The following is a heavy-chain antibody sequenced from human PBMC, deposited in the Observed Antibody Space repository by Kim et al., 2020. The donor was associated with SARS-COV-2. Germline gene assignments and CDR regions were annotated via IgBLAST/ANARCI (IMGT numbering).Heavy chain of an antibody. CDR3: ARDPLIVPAAIWGGGYYGMDV. Sequence: SETLSLTCTVSGGSISSGSYYWGWIRQPPGKGLEWIGSIYYSGSTYYNPSLKSRVTISVDTSKNQFSLKLSSVTAADTAVYYCARDPLIVPAAIWGGGYYGMDVWGQGTTVTVSS. D-gene: IGHD2-2*01. J-gene: IGHJ6*02. CDR1: GGSISSGSYY. V-gene: IGHV4-39*07. CDR2: IYYSGST.